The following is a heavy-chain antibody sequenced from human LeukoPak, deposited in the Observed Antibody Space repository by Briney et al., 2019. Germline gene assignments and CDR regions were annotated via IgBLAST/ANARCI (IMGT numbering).Heavy chain of an antibody. V-gene: IGHV3-33*01. CDR3: ARASDYDSGGYYIGGTFDY. CDR1: GFTLSSYG. D-gene: IGHD3-22*01. J-gene: IGHJ4*02. Sequence: GRSLRLSCAASGFTLSSYGMHWVRQAPGKGLEWVAVIWYDGSNKYYADSVKGRFTISRDNSKKTLYLQMNSLRAEDTAVYYCARASDYDSGGYYIGGTFDYWGQGTLVTVSS. CDR2: IWYDGSNK.